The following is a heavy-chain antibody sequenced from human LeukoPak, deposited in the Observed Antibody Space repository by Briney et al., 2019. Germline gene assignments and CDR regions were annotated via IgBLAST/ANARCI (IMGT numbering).Heavy chain of an antibody. J-gene: IGHJ4*02. CDR1: GHIFTSSG. D-gene: IGHD5-12*01. CDR2: INVYNGNT. CDR3: ARGSRNSDYESQVDC. V-gene: IGHV1-18*01. Sequence: ASVKVSCKASGHIFTSSGVSWVRQAPGQGLEWMGWINVYNGNTKYAQKLQGRVTMTTDTSTSTAYMELRSLRSDDTAVYYCARGSRNSDYESQVDCWGQGTLVTVSS.